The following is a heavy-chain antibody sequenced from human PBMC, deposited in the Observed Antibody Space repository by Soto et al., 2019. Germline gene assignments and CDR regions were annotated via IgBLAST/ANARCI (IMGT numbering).Heavy chain of an antibody. CDR3: ARASLGYSWGAFDY. CDR1: GFALNTYP. Sequence: EVQLLESGGDLVRPGGSLRLSCAASGFALNTYPMSWVRLAPGKGLGWVSTIGGGGSTFYADSVKGRFTISRDNSKNTLYLQMNTLRAEDTAVYYCARASLGYSWGAFDYWGQGALVTVSS. V-gene: IGHV3-23*01. J-gene: IGHJ4*02. D-gene: IGHD5-18*01. CDR2: IGGGGST.